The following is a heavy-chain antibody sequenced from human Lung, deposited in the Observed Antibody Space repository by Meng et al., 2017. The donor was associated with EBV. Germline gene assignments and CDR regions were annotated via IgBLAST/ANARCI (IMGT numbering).Heavy chain of an antibody. CDR2: ISTYNDNP. V-gene: IGHV1-18*01. J-gene: IGHJ4*02. D-gene: IGHD2-21*02. Sequence: GQLVQSGAGVKRPGALVKVSCKAPGYTFSSYGFTWVRQAPGQGLEWLGWISTYNDNPKYAQKVQGRVTVTADTSTSTAYMELRSLTSDDTAVYYCARDLWPHIVVVTAPSEFWGQGTLVTVSS. CDR3: ARDLWPHIVVVTAPSEF. CDR1: GYTFSSYG.